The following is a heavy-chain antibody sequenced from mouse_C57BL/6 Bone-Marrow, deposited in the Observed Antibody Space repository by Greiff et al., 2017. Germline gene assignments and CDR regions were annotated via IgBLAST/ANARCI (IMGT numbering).Heavy chain of an antibody. CDR2: IWSGGST. CDR1: GFSLTSYG. V-gene: IGHV2-2*01. J-gene: IGHJ3*01. CDR3: ARLSVSWFAY. Sequence: QVQLQQSGPGLVQPSQSLSITCTVSGFSLTSYGVHWVRQSPGKGLEWLGVIWSGGSTDSNAAFISRLSISKDNSKSQVFFKMNSLQADDTAIYYCARLSVSWFAYWGQGTLVTVSA. D-gene: IGHD6-2*01.